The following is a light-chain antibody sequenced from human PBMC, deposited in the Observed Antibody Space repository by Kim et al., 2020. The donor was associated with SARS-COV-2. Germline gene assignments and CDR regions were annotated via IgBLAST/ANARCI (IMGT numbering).Light chain of an antibody. CDR2: SNN. Sequence: GTPWQRVTISCSGSSSNIGSNTVNWYQQLPGMAPKLLIYSNNQRPSGVPDRFSGSKSGTSASLAISGLQSEDEADYYCEAWDDSLVFGGGTQLTVL. J-gene: IGLJ2*01. V-gene: IGLV1-44*01. CDR1: SSNIGSNT. CDR3: EAWDDSLV.